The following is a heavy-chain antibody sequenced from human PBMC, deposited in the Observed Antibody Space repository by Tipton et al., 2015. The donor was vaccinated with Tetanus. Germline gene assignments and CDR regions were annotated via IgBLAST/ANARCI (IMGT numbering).Heavy chain of an antibody. CDR3: ARGLMYSSSSYNWFDP. V-gene: IGHV4-34*01. Sequence: TLSLTCAVYGGSFSGYYWSWIRQPPGKGLEWIGEINHSENTNYNPSPKSRVTISVDTSKNQFSLKLSSVTAADTAVYYCARGLMYSSSSYNWFDPWGQGTLVTVSS. CDR1: GGSFSGYY. D-gene: IGHD6-6*01. J-gene: IGHJ5*02. CDR2: INHSENT.